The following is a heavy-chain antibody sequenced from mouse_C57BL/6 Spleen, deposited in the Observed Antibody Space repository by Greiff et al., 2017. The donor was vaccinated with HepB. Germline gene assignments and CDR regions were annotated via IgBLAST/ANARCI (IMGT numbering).Heavy chain of an antibody. CDR2: ISSGGDYI. V-gene: IGHV5-9-1*02. Sequence: EVKLVESGEGLVKPGGSLKLSCAASGFTFSSYAMSWVRQTPEKRLEWVAYISSGGDYIYYADTVKGRFTISRDNARNTLYLQMSSLKSEDTAMYDCTRDYGSSPWYFDVWGTGTTVTVSS. D-gene: IGHD1-1*01. CDR1: GFTFSSYA. CDR3: TRDYGSSPWYFDV. J-gene: IGHJ1*03.